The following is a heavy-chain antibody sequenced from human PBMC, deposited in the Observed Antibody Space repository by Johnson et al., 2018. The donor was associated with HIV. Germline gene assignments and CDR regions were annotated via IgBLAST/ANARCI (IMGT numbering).Heavy chain of an antibody. J-gene: IGHJ3*02. D-gene: IGHD4-23*01. V-gene: IGHV3-11*04. CDR2: ISNSGNTI. CDR3: AKDVLRWYPRRAFDS. Sequence: VQLVESGGGVAQPGGSLRLSCAASVFTFSDYYMSWIRQAPGKGLEWVSYISNSGNTIYYTYSVKGRFTIARDNAKNSLYLQMNSLRAEDTAVYYCAKDVLRWYPRRAFDSWGQGTMVTVSS. CDR1: VFTFSDYY.